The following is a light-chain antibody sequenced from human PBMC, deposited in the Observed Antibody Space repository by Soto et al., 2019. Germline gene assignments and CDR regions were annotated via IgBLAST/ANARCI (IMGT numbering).Light chain of an antibody. V-gene: IGKV1-5*03. J-gene: IGKJ1*01. CDR2: KAS. CDR1: QSINSW. Sequence: IQMTQSPSTLSASVGDTVTITCRANQSINSWLAWYQQKPGKAPKLLIYKASSLESGVSSRFSGSGSGTEFTLTISSLQPDDFTTYYCQQYNSYPGTFGQGTKVEI. CDR3: QQYNSYPGT.